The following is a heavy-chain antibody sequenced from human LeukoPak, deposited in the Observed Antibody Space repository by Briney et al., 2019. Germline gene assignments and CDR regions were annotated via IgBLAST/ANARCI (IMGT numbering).Heavy chain of an antibody. V-gene: IGHV3-7*01. CDR3: ASYRGWQQIDF. CDR1: GSTFSSSW. Sequence: GGSLRLSCVASGSTFSSSWMTWVRQAPGMGLERVANIKADGSGKYYVDSVRGRFSISRDNAKNSLYLELNSLRAEDTGVYFCASYRGWQQIDFWGQGTLVTVSS. J-gene: IGHJ4*01. D-gene: IGHD6-19*01. CDR2: IKADGSGK.